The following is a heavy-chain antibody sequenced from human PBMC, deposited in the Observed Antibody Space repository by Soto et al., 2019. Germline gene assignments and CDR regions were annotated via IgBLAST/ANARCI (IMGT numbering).Heavy chain of an antibody. Sequence: RLRETLSLTCAVSGDSVTSSNWWSWVRQPPGKGLEWIGEIYHSESTNYNPSLKSRVTMSIDKSKNQFSLKLTSVTAADTAVYFCARYDFGIFDYWGQGTLVTVSS. J-gene: IGHJ4*02. CDR2: IYHSEST. D-gene: IGHD4-17*01. V-gene: IGHV4-4*01. CDR3: ARYDFGIFDY. CDR1: GDSVTSSNW.